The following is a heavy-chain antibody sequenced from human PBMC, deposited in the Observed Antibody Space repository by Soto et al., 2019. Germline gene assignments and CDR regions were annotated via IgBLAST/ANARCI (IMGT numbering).Heavy chain of an antibody. CDR1: GGSISSSSYY. CDR3: ARLLFSSSSYYFDY. V-gene: IGHV4-39*01. CDR2: TYYSGST. J-gene: IGHJ4*02. Sequence: SETLSLTCTVSGGSISSSSYYWGWIRQPPGKGLEWIGSTYYSGSTYYNPSLKSRVTISVDTSKNQFSLKLSSVTAADTAVYYCARLLFSSSSYYFDYWGQGTLVTVYS. D-gene: IGHD6-6*01.